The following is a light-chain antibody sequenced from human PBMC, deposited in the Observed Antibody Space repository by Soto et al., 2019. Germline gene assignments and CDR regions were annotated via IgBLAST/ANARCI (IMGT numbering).Light chain of an antibody. V-gene: IGKV1-5*03. J-gene: IGKJ1*01. CDR1: QSLLHSNGYNY. CDR3: HHYNSYSEA. CDR2: KAS. Sequence: EIAVTQTPLSLPVTPGEPASISCRSSQSLLHSNGYNYLAGYQQKPGKAPKLLIYKASTLKSGVPSRFSGSGSGTEFTLTISSLQPDDCATYCCHHYNSYSEAFGQGTKV.